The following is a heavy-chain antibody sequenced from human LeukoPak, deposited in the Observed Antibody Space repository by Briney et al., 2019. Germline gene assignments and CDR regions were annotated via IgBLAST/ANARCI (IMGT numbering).Heavy chain of an antibody. CDR3: AYRPPGDESFDI. CDR2: SDPEDGET. D-gene: IGHD3-16*01. CDR1: GHTLTGLA. J-gene: IGHJ3*02. V-gene: IGHV1-24*01. Sequence: ASVKVSCKVSGHTLTGLAMHWVRQGTGKGLEWMGGSDPEDGETIYAQKFNGRVTMTEDTATDTAYMELRSLRSEDTAVYYCAYRPPGDESFDIWGQGTLVTVSS.